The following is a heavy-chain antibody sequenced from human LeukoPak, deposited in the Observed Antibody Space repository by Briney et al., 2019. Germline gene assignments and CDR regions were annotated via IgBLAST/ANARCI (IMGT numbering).Heavy chain of an antibody. V-gene: IGHV3-30*02. J-gene: IGHJ4*02. Sequence: GGSLRLSCAASGFTFSSYGMHWVRQAPGKGREWVADIWYAGRNKYYADSVKGRFTISRDNSKNTLYLQMNSLRAEDTAVYYCASHPAHYCSGGSCFYPYWGQGTLVTVSS. CDR2: IWYAGRNK. D-gene: IGHD2-15*01. CDR3: ASHPAHYCSGGSCFYPY. CDR1: GFTFSSYG.